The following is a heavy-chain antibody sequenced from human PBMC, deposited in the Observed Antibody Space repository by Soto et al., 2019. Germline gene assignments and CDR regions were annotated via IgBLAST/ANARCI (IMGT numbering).Heavy chain of an antibody. Sequence: EVQLVESGGGLVQPGRSLRLSCSASGFTFSAYAMHWVRQAPGKGLEYVSAISNSGDTTYYADSVKGRFTISRDNSKNTVYLQMSSLRPEDTAIYFCVKAGLAMPGPHSFDIWGQGTMVSVSS. CDR1: GFTFSAYA. CDR3: VKAGLAMPGPHSFDI. V-gene: IGHV3-64D*06. CDR2: ISNSGDTT. D-gene: IGHD2-2*01. J-gene: IGHJ3*02.